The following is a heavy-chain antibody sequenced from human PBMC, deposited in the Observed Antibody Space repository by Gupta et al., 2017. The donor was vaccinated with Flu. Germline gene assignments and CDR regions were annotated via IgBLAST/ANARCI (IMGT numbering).Heavy chain of an antibody. J-gene: IGHJ6*03. CDR3: ARGYCSSTSCRPYYYYYYYMDV. CDR1: GGSFSGYY. D-gene: IGHD2-2*01. Sequence: QVQLQQWGAGLLKPSETLSLTCAVYGGSFSGYYWSWIRQPPGKGLEWIGEINHSGSTNYNPSLKSRVTISVDTSKNQFSLKLSSVTAADTAVYYCARGYCSSTSCRPYYYYYYYMDVWGKGTTVTVSS. V-gene: IGHV4-34*01. CDR2: INHSGST.